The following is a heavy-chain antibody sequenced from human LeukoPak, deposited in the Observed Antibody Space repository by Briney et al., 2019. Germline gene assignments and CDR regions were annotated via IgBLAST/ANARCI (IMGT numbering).Heavy chain of an antibody. V-gene: IGHV3-66*01. CDR1: GFTVSSNY. CDR2: IYSGGST. Sequence: GGSLRLSCAASGFTVSSNYMSWVRQAPGKGLEWVSVIYSGGSTYYADSVKGRITISRDNSKNTLYLQMNSLRAEDTAMYYCARDGQLWFFDYWGQGTLVTVSS. D-gene: IGHD5-18*01. J-gene: IGHJ4*02. CDR3: ARDGQLWFFDY.